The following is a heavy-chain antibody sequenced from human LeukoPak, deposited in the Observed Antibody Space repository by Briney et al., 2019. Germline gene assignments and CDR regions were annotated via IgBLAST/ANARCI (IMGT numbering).Heavy chain of an antibody. J-gene: IGHJ4*02. V-gene: IGHV3-30*18. CDR1: GFTFSSYG. CDR2: ISYDGSNK. CDR3: AKAGVAMAVFDY. Sequence: GRSLRLSCAASGFTFSSYGMHWVRQAPGKGLEWVAVISYDGSNKYYADSVKGRFTISRDNSKNTLYLQMNSLRAEDTAVYYCAKAGVAMAVFDYWGQGTLVTVSS. D-gene: IGHD5-24*01.